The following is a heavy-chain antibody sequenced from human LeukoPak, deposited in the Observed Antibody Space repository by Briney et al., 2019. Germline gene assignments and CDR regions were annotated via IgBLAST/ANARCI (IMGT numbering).Heavy chain of an antibody. CDR3: ARDLFRDSSGWYDY. V-gene: IGHV1-18*01. CDR2: ISAYNGNT. Sequence: GASVKVSCKASVYTFTSYGISGVRQAPGQGLEWMGWISAYNGNTNYAQKLQGRVTMTTDTSTSTAYMELRSLRSDDTAVYYCARDLFRDSSGWYDYWGQGTLVTVSS. CDR1: VYTFTSYG. D-gene: IGHD6-19*01. J-gene: IGHJ4*02.